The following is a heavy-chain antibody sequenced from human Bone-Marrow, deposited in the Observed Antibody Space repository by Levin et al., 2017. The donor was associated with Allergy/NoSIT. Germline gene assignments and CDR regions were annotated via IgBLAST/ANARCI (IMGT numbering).Heavy chain of an antibody. D-gene: IGHD3-9*01. CDR2: ISWNSGSI. J-gene: IGHJ5*02. V-gene: IGHV3-9*01. CDR1: GFTFDDYA. CDR3: AKDQYYDILTGRFDP. Sequence: SCAASGFTFDDYAMHWVRQAPGKGLEWVSGISWNSGSIGYADSVKGRFTISRDNAKNSLYLQMNSLRAEDTALYYCAKDQYYDILTGRFDPWGQGTLVTVSS.